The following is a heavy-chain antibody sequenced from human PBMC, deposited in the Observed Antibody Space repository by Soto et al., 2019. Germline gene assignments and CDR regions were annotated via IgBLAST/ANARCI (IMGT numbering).Heavy chain of an antibody. D-gene: IGHD3-16*01. CDR2: IWYDGSNK. CDR3: ARDLEAGGIPDI. J-gene: IGHJ3*02. V-gene: IGHV3-33*01. Sequence: QVQLVESGGGVVQPGRSLRLSCAASGFTFSSYGMHWVRQAPGKGLEWVAVIWYDGSNKYYADSVKGRFTISRDNSKNTLYLQMNSLRAEDTAVYYCARDLEAGGIPDIWGQGTMVTVSS. CDR1: GFTFSSYG.